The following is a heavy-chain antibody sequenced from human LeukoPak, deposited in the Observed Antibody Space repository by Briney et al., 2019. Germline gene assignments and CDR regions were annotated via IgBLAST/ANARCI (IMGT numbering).Heavy chain of an antibody. Sequence: ASVKVSCKASGYTFTGYYMHWVRQAPGQGLEWMGWINPNSGGTNYAQKFQGWVTMTRDTSISTAYMELSRLRSDDTAVYYCARADSYDYLPYGYWGQGTLVTVSS. V-gene: IGHV1-2*04. CDR2: INPNSGGT. CDR1: GYTFTGYY. J-gene: IGHJ4*02. CDR3: ARADSYDYLPYGY. D-gene: IGHD3-22*01.